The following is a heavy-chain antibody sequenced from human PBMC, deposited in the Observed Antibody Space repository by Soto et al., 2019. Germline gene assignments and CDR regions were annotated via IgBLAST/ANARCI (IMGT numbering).Heavy chain of an antibody. CDR1: GFTFNDYY. J-gene: IGHJ4*02. D-gene: IGHD5-18*01. V-gene: IGHV3-11*06. Sequence: PGGSLRLSCVASGFTFNDYYMSWIRQAPGKGLEWLSYISVTRAYTNYAESVKGRFTISRDNAQNSLYLQMNSLRAEDTALYYCAITPRSSYGPFDYWGRGTLVTVSS. CDR2: ISVTRAYT. CDR3: AITPRSSYGPFDY.